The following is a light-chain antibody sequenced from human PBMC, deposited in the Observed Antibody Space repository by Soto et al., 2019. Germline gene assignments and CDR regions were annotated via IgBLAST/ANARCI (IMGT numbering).Light chain of an antibody. CDR2: AAS. Sequence: DIQMTQSPSSLSASVGDRVTITCRANQAISNYLAWYQQKPGKVPKLLIYAASTLQSGVPSRFSGSGSGTDFTLTISSLQPEDVATYYCQRYNSGPWTFGQGTKVEIK. J-gene: IGKJ1*01. CDR1: QAISNY. CDR3: QRYNSGPWT. V-gene: IGKV1-27*01.